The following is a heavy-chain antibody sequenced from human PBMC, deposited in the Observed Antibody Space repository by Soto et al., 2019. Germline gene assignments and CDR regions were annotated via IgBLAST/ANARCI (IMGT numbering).Heavy chain of an antibody. CDR3: ARGPRFSDWVDA. J-gene: IGHJ5*02. D-gene: IGHD3-3*01. CDR1: GGTISGYY. Sequence: SETLSLTCSVSGGTISGYYWTWIRQPAGKGLEWIGRIYSSGNTKYNPSLQSRVTMSLDTSNNQFYLRLTSVTAADTAVYYCARGPRFSDWVDAWGQGTLLTVSS. CDR2: IYSSGNT. V-gene: IGHV4-4*07.